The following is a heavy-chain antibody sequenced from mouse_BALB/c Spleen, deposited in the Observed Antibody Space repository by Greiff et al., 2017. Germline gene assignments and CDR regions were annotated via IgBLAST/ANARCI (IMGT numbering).Heavy chain of an antibody. CDR1: GFSLTSYG. D-gene: IGHD2-3*01. CDR3: ARARDGYYVLYYAMDY. V-gene: IGHV2-9*02. CDR2: IWAGGST. Sequence: VQLVESGPGLVAPSQSLSITCTVSGFSLTSYGVHWVRQPPGKGLEWLGVIWAGGSTNYNSALMSRLSISKDNSKSQVFLKMNSLQTDDTAMYYCARARDGYYVLYYAMDYWGQGTSVTVSS. J-gene: IGHJ4*01.